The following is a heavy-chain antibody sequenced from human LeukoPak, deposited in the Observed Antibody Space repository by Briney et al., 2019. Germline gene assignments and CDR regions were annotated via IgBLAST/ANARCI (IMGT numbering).Heavy chain of an antibody. V-gene: IGHV1-2*02. D-gene: IGHD1-1*01. CDR3: ARLDALDYYYYMDV. CDR1: GGTFSSYV. J-gene: IGHJ6*03. Sequence: ASVKVSCKASGGTFSSYVINWVRQAPGQGLEWMGWINPNSGGTNYAQKFQGRVTMTRDTSISTAYMELSRLRSDDTAVYYCARLDALDYYYYMDVWGKGTTVTISS. CDR2: INPNSGGT.